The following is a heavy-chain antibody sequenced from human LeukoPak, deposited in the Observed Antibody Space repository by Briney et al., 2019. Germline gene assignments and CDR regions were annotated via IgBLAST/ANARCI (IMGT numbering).Heavy chain of an antibody. D-gene: IGHD6-13*01. CDR1: GGSISSHY. V-gene: IGHV4-59*11. CDR3: ATAEYSSSWYGGYYYYYMDV. J-gene: IGHJ6*03. Sequence: PSETLSLTCTVSGGSISSHYWSWIRQPPGKGLEWIGYIYYSGSTNYNPSLKSRVTISVDTSKNQFSLKLSSVTAADTVVYYCATAEYSSSWYGGYYYYYMDVWGKGTTVTVSS. CDR2: IYYSGST.